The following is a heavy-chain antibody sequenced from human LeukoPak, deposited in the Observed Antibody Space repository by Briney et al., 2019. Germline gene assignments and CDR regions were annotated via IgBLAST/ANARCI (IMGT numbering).Heavy chain of an antibody. D-gene: IGHD1-26*01. CDR3: ARVKVGTTNRFDY. V-gene: IGHV3-11*05. CDR2: ISTSRDYT. J-gene: IGHJ4*02. CDR1: GFTFSDYY. Sequence: GGSLRLSCAACGFTFSDYYMTWVRQAPGKGLECVSYISTSRDYTKYPASVKGRFTISRDNAKNSLYLQMNSQRAADTAVYYCARVKVGTTNRFDYCGQGSLLTVSS.